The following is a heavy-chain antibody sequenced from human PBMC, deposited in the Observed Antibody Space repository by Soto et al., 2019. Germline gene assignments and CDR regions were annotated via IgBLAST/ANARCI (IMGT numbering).Heavy chain of an antibody. Sequence: PGGSLRLSCAASGFTFSSYAMSWVRQAPGKGLEWVSAISGSGGSTYYADSVKGRFTISRDNSKNTLYLQMNSLRAEDTAVYYCAKDYGDYEEAGYFDYWGQGTLVTVSS. CDR3: AKDYGDYEEAGYFDY. V-gene: IGHV3-23*01. D-gene: IGHD4-17*01. J-gene: IGHJ4*02. CDR2: ISGSGGST. CDR1: GFTFSSYA.